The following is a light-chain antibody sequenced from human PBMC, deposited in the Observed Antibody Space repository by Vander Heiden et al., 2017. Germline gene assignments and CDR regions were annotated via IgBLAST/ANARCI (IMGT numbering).Light chain of an antibody. CDR3: QQDHSSPWT. V-gene: IGKV1-5*03. CDR2: KGS. Sequence: DIQMTQSPSTLSASVGDRVTITCRASQTLSSWLAWYQQKPGKAPDLLIYKGSTLQGGVPSRFSGSGSGTEFTLTISSLQPDDFATYYCQQDHSSPWTFGQGTKVEIK. CDR1: QTLSSW. J-gene: IGKJ1*01.